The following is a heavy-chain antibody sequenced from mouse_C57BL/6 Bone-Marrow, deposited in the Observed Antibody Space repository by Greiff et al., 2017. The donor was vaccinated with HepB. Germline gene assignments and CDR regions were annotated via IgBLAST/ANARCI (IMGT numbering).Heavy chain of an antibody. CDR3: AREGLRRRVWFAY. V-gene: IGHV1-4*01. D-gene: IGHD2-4*01. CDR2: INPSSGYT. J-gene: IGHJ3*01. CDR1: GYTFTSYT. Sequence: VKLQQSGAELARPGASVKMSCKASGYTFTSYTMHWVKQRPGQGLEWIGYINPSSGYTKYNQKFKDKATLTADKSSSTAYMQLSSLTSEDSAVYYCAREGLRRRVWFAYWGQGTLVTVSA.